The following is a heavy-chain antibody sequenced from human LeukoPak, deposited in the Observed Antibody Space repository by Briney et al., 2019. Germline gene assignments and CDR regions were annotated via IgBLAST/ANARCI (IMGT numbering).Heavy chain of an antibody. Sequence: ASVTVSCKASGYTFTSYGIGWVRQAPGQGLEWMGWISAYNGNTNYAQKLQGRVTMTTDTSTSTAYMELRSLRSDDTAVYYCARESHYYDSSGYQGMDYWGQGTLVTVSS. CDR2: ISAYNGNT. CDR3: ARESHYYDSSGYQGMDY. J-gene: IGHJ4*02. V-gene: IGHV1-18*01. CDR1: GYTFTSYG. D-gene: IGHD3-22*01.